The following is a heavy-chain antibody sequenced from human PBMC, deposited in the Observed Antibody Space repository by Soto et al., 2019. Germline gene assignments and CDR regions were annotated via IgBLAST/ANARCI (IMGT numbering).Heavy chain of an antibody. CDR3: ATSPFWSGYWAYYFDY. D-gene: IGHD3-3*01. CDR2: ISGSGGST. J-gene: IGHJ4*02. CDR1: GFTFNSYV. V-gene: IGHV3-23*01. Sequence: GGSLRLSCAASGFTFNSYVMSWVRQAPGEGLEWVSAISGSGGSTYYADSVKGRFTISRANSKNTLFLQMNSLRAEDTAVYYCATSPFWSGYWAYYFDYWGQGTLVTVSS.